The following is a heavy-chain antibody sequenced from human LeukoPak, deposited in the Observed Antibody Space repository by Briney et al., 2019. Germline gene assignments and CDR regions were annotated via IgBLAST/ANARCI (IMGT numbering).Heavy chain of an antibody. D-gene: IGHD6-19*01. CDR1: GFTFSSYS. CDR3: AKAADVVAGTGGRFDP. J-gene: IGHJ5*02. Sequence: GGSLRLSCAASGFTFSSYSMNWVRQAPGKGLEWVSASSGSGGSTYYADSVKGRFTISRDNSKNTLYLQMNSLRAEDTAVYYCAKAADVVAGTGGRFDPWGQGTLVTVSS. V-gene: IGHV3-23*01. CDR2: SSGSGGST.